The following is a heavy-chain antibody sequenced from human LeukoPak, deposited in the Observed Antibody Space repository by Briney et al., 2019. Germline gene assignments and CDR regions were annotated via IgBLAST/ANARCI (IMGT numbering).Heavy chain of an antibody. CDR3: AKTPGYSSSSLFDY. D-gene: IGHD6-13*01. J-gene: IGHJ4*02. V-gene: IGHV3-23*01. Sequence: GESLRLSCAASGFTFSSYAMSWVRQAPGKGLEWVSAISGSGGSTYYADSVKGRFTISRDNSKNTLYLQMNSLRAEDTAVYYCAKTPGYSSSSLFDYWGQGTLVTVSS. CDR2: ISGSGGST. CDR1: GFTFSSYA.